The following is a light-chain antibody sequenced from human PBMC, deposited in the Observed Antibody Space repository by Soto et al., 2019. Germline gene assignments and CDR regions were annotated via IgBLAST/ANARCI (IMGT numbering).Light chain of an antibody. J-gene: IGKJ1*01. Sequence: DIQMTQSPSTLSASVGDRVTITCRASQDISNWLAWYQQKPGEAPKVLIYWASTLETGVPSRFSGSGYGTQFILTISSLQPDDFATYYCQQYNNYSWTFGQGTKVEIK. CDR1: QDISNW. V-gene: IGKV1-5*03. CDR3: QQYNNYSWT. CDR2: WAS.